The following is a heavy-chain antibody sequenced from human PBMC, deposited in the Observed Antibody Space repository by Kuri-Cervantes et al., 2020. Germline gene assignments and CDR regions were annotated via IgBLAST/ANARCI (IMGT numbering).Heavy chain of an antibody. CDR1: GYTFSNSG. J-gene: IGHJ6*03. D-gene: IGHD7-27*01. CDR3: ARVLWGQDPHYYYYMDV. Sequence: ASVKVSCKASGYTFSNSGLNWVRQAPGQGLEWMGWISTNNGGSNYAEKFKGRVTMTTDTSTSTAYMELRSLRSDDTAVYYCARVLWGQDPHYYYYMDVWGKGTTVTVSS. V-gene: IGHV1-18*04. CDR2: ISTNNGGS.